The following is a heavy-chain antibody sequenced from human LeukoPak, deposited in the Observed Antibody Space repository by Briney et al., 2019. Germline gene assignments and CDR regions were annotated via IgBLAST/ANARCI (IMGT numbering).Heavy chain of an antibody. CDR3: AREFYYESSAYGFEY. CDR2: INPSGGST. Sequence: ASVKVSCKASGYTFSSYSMHWVRQAPGQGLEWMGIINPSGGSTSYAQKFQGRDTMTRDTSTSTVYMELSSLRSEDTAVYYCAREFYYESSAYGFEYWGQGTLVTVSS. V-gene: IGHV1-46*01. D-gene: IGHD3-22*01. CDR1: GYTFSSYS. J-gene: IGHJ4*02.